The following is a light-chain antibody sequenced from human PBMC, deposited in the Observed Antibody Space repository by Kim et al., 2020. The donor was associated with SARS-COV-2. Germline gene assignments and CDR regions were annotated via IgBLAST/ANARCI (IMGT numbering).Light chain of an antibody. Sequence: DIQMTQSPSSLSASVGDRVTITCRASQSISTYLNWYQQKPGKAPTLLIYEASTLQGGVTTRFRGSGSGTEFTLTISSLQPDDFATYYCQQYNSYPYSFGQGTKLEI. J-gene: IGKJ2*03. CDR2: EAS. CDR3: QQYNSYPYS. CDR1: QSISTY. V-gene: IGKV1-39*01.